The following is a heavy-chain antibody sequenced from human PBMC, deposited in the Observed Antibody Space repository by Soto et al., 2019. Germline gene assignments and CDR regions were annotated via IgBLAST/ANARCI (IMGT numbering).Heavy chain of an antibody. CDR3: ARETGARSDY. CDR1: GYTFTSYG. V-gene: IGHV1-8*02. D-gene: IGHD1-1*01. Sequence: ASVKVSCKASGYTFTSYGISWVRQATGQGLEWMGWISPYSGNTGYAQKLQGRVTMTRNTSTSTAYMELSSLRSEDTAVYYCARETGARSDYWGQGTLVTVSS. CDR2: ISPYSGNT. J-gene: IGHJ4*02.